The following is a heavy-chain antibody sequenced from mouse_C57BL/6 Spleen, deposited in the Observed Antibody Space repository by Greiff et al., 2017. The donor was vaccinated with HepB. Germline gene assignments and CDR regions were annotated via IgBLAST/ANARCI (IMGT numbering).Heavy chain of an antibody. CDR3: AREHYYGSSRYYFDY. CDR1: GYAFTNYL. V-gene: IGHV1-54*01. Sequence: VQLQQSGAELVRPGPSVKVSCKASGYAFTNYLIEWVKQRPGQGLEWIGVINPGSGGTNYNEKFKGKATLTADKSSSTAYMQLSSLTSEDSAVYFCAREHYYGSSRYYFDYWGQGTTLTVSS. D-gene: IGHD1-1*01. CDR2: INPGSGGT. J-gene: IGHJ2*01.